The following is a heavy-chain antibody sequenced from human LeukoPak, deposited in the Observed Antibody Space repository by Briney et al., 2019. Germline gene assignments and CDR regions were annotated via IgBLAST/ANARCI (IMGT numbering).Heavy chain of an antibody. V-gene: IGHV3-74*01. Sequence: GGSLRLSCAASGNYWMHWVRKVPGKGLVWVSHINSDGSWTSYADSVKGRFTISKDNAKNTVYMQMNSLRAEDTAVYYCVSFYETYWGRGALVTVS. CDR3: VSFYETY. CDR1: GNYW. J-gene: IGHJ4*02. D-gene: IGHD2/OR15-2a*01. CDR2: INSDGSWT.